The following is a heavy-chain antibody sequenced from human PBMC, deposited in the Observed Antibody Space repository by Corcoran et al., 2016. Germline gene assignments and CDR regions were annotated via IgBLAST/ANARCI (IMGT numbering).Heavy chain of an antibody. D-gene: IGHD4-4*01. CDR3: TTDHDYSNYIAGMDV. Sequence: EVQLVESGGGLVKPGGSLRLSFAASGFTFSNAWMNWVRQAPGKGLEWVGRIKSKTDGGTTDYAAPVKGRFTISRDDSKNTLYLQMNSLKTEDTAVYYCTTDHDYSNYIAGMDVWGQGTTVTVSS. CDR2: IKSKTDGGTT. CDR1: GFTFSNAW. V-gene: IGHV3-15*07. J-gene: IGHJ6*02.